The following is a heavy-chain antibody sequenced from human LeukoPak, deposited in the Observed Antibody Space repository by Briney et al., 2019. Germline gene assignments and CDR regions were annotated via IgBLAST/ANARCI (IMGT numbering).Heavy chain of an antibody. CDR3: ARERGTMIVLDY. V-gene: IGHV3-11*04. CDR1: GFIVSSNY. CDR2: ISSSGSTI. J-gene: IGHJ4*02. Sequence: PGGSLRLSCAASGFIVSSNYMTWIRQAPGKGLEWVSYISSSGSTIYYADSVKGRFTISRDNAKNSLYLQMNSLRAEDTAVYYCARERGTMIVLDYWGQGTLVTVSS. D-gene: IGHD3-22*01.